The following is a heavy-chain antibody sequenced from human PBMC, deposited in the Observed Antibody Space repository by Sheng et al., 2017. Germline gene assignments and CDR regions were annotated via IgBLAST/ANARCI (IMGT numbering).Heavy chain of an antibody. V-gene: IGHV3-33*01. CDR1: GFTFGTFG. CDR2: IWFDGSLE. CDR3: ASDLARHRWGTDYRSYGMDV. J-gene: IGHJ6*02. Sequence: QVQLVESGGGVFQPGRSLRLSCEASGFTFGTFGMHWVRQAPGKGLEWVAVIWFDGSLEFYADSVKGRFTISRDNYRNTLYLEMNSLRAEDTAVYHCASDLARHRWGTDYRSYGMDVWGQGP. D-gene: IGHD1-1*01.